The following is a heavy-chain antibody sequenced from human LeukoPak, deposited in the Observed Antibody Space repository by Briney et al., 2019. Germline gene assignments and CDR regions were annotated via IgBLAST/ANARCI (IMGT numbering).Heavy chain of an antibody. CDR2: IIPIFGTA. Sequence: ASVKVSCKASGGTFSSYAISWVRQAPGQGLEWMGGIIPIFGTANYAQKFQGRVTITADESTSTAYMELSSLRSEDTAVYYCAKDPAKKRMAARYWGQGTLVTVSS. D-gene: IGHD5-24*01. CDR3: AKDPAKKRMAARY. V-gene: IGHV1-69*01. J-gene: IGHJ4*02. CDR1: GGTFSSYA.